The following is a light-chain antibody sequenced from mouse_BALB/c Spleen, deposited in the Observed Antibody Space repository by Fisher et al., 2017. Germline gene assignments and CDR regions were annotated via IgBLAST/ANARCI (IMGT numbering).Light chain of an antibody. CDR1: SSVSSSY. J-gene: IGKJ2*01. V-gene: IGKV4-79*01. Sequence: IVLTQTPAIMSASPGEKVTLTCSASSSVSSSYLYWYQQKPGSSPKLWIYSTSNLASGVPVRFSGSGSGTSYSLTISRMEAEDAATYYCQQWSSYPPMYTFGGGTKLEIK. CDR2: STS. CDR3: QQWSSYPPMYT.